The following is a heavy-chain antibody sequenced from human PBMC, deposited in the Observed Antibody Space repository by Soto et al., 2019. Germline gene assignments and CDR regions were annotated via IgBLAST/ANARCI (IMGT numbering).Heavy chain of an antibody. V-gene: IGHV1-69*13. CDR2: IIPIFGTA. CDR1: GGTFSSYA. D-gene: IGHD3-9*01. CDR3: AREPPYYDILTGYSKLGAFDI. J-gene: IGHJ3*02. Sequence: SVKVSCKASGGTFSSYAISWVRQAPGQGLEWMGGIIPIFGTANYAQKFQGRVTITADESTSTAYMELSSLRSEDTAVYYCAREPPYYDILTGYSKLGAFDIWGQGTMVTVSS.